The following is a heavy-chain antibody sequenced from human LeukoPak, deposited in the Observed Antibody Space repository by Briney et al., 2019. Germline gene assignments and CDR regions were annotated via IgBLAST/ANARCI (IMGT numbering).Heavy chain of an antibody. CDR2: INAGNGNI. V-gene: IGHV1-3*01. D-gene: IGHD6-6*01. CDR3: ARASARNWFDP. CDR1: GHTSTTYA. Sequence: GASVKVSCKASGHTSTTYAIHWVRQAPGQGLEWMGWINAGNGNIKYSQKFQGRVTITGDTSASTAYMELSSLRSEDTAVYYCARASARNWFDPWGQGTLVTVSS. J-gene: IGHJ5*02.